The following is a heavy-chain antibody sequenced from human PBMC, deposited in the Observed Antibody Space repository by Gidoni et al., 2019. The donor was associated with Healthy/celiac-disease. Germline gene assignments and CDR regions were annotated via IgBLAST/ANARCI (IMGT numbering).Heavy chain of an antibody. CDR2: IWYDGSNK. CDR3: ARATIGVVAATPGLFDY. Sequence: QVQLVESGGGVVQPGRSLRLSCAASGFTFSSYGMHWVRQAPGKGLEWVAVIWYDGSNKYYADSVKGRFTISRDNSKNTLYLQMNSLRAEDTAVYYCARATIGVVAATPGLFDYWGQGTLVTVSS. CDR1: GFTFSSYG. V-gene: IGHV3-33*01. J-gene: IGHJ4*02. D-gene: IGHD2-15*01.